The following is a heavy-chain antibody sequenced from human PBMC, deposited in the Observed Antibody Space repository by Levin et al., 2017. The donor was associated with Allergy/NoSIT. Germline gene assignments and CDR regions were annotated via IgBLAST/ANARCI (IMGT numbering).Heavy chain of an antibody. CDR2: VSKSGST. CDR1: GGSISSVNYY. Sequence: SETLSLTCTVSGGSISSVNYYWGWIRQPPGKGLEWIGSVSKSGSTYYNPSLKSRVTILVDTSKNQFSLKLNSVTAADTALYYCAKPILQQGINWYFDLWGRGTLVTVSS. CDR3: AKPILQQGINWYFDL. D-gene: IGHD7-27*01. V-gene: IGHV4-39*01. J-gene: IGHJ2*01.